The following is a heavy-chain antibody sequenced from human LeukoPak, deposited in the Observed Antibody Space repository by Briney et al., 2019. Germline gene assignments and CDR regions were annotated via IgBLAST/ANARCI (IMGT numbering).Heavy chain of an antibody. D-gene: IGHD7-27*01. V-gene: IGHV3-23*01. CDR2: ISGSGGST. CDR3: AKGNPLGIFDY. CDR1: GFTFSSYS. J-gene: IGHJ4*02. Sequence: HPWGSLRLSCAASGFTFSSYSMNWVRQAPGKGLEWVSAISGSGGSTYYADSVKGRFTISRDNPKNTLYLQMNSLRAEDTAVYYCAKGNPLGIFDYWGQGTLVTVSS.